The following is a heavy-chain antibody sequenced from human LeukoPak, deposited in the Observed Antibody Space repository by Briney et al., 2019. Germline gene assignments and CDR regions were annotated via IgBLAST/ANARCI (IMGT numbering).Heavy chain of an antibody. CDR2: IYYNGNT. V-gene: IGHV4-31*03. D-gene: IGHD5-24*01. CDR1: GGSISSGGCY. J-gene: IGHJ4*02. Sequence: NSSETLSLTCTVSGGSISSGGCYWSWIRQQPGKGLEWIGYIYYNGNTYYNPSLKSRVTISVDTSKTQFSLKLSSVIAADTAVYYCAREREMTTRAGRIYYLDYWGQGTLVTVSS. CDR3: AREREMTTRAGRIYYLDY.